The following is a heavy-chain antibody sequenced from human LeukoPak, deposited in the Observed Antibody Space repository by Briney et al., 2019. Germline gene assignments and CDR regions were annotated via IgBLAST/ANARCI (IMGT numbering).Heavy chain of an antibody. D-gene: IGHD5-24*01. Sequence: PGGSLRLSCAASGFTFSSYGMNWVRQAPGKGLEWVSIISVSGDSTYYADSVKGRFTISRDNSKNTLYLQMNSLRAEDTAVYYCAKDKEMATIYGGIDYWGQGTLVTVSA. CDR2: ISVSGDST. V-gene: IGHV3-23*01. CDR3: AKDKEMATIYGGIDY. J-gene: IGHJ4*02. CDR1: GFTFSSYG.